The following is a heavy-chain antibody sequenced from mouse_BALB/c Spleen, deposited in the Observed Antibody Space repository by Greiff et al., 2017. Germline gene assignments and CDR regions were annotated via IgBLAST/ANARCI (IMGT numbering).Heavy chain of an antibody. CDR1: GYTFTSYY. J-gene: IGHJ3*01. D-gene: IGHD2-1*01. V-gene: IGHV1S81*02. CDR3: TRDGNYEGFAY. CDR2: INPSNGGT. Sequence: QVQLQQSGAELVKPGASVKLSCKASGYTFTSYYMYWVKQRPGQGLEWIGEINPSNGGTNFNEKFKSKATLTVDKSSSTAYMQLSSLTSEDSAVYYCTRDGNYEGFAYWGQGTLVTVSA.